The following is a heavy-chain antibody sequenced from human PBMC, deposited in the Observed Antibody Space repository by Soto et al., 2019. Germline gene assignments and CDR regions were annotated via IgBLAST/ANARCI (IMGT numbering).Heavy chain of an antibody. V-gene: IGHV3-33*01. Sequence: GGSLRLSCAASGFTFSSYGMHWVRQAPGKGLEWVAVIWYDGSNKYYADSVKGRFTISRDNSKNTLYLQMNSLRAEDTAVYYCAGSRGSSSYYYYGMDVWGQGTTVTISS. J-gene: IGHJ6*02. CDR1: GFTFSSYG. D-gene: IGHD6-6*01. CDR3: AGSRGSSSYYYYGMDV. CDR2: IWYDGSNK.